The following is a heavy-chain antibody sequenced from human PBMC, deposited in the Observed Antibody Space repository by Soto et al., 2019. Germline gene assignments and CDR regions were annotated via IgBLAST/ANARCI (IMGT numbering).Heavy chain of an antibody. V-gene: IGHV1-69*13. CDR3: AAVIPHTPYNSPHYFDH. J-gene: IGHJ4*02. CDR1: GGTFRNYA. Sequence: SVKVSCKASGGTFRNYAITWVRQAPGQGLEWMGGIIPLFATSNYAQKFLGRLTFTADESAGTAYMELSSLRSEDTAAYYCAAVIPHTPYNSPHYFDHWGQGTLVTVS. CDR2: IIPLFATS. D-gene: IGHD1-20*01.